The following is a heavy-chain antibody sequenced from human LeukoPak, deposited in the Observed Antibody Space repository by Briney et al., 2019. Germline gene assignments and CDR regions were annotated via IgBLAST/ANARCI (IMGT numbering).Heavy chain of an antibody. V-gene: IGHV3-64*01. D-gene: IGHD5-24*01. Sequence: GSLRLSCAASPFTFSSHAMYWVRQAPGKGLEYVSGISSNGGSTYYANSVKGRFTISRDNSKNTLYLQMGSLGAEDMAVYYCARGQDGYNVNYWGQGTLVTVSS. J-gene: IGHJ4*02. CDR1: PFTFSSHA. CDR2: ISSNGGST. CDR3: ARGQDGYNVNY.